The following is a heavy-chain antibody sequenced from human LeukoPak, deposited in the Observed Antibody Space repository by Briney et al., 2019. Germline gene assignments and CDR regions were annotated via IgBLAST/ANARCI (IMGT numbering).Heavy chain of an antibody. Sequence: GGSLRLSCAASGFTFSSYSMNWVRQAPGKGLEWVSSISSSSSYIYYADSVKGRFTISGDNAKNSLYLQMNSLRAEDTAVYYCARHDHFDYDFWSGYFSSGFEEKYYFDYWGQGTLVTVSS. CDR3: ARHDHFDYDFWSGYFSSGFEEKYYFDY. CDR1: GFTFSSYS. V-gene: IGHV3-21*01. D-gene: IGHD3-3*01. CDR2: ISSSSSYI. J-gene: IGHJ4*02.